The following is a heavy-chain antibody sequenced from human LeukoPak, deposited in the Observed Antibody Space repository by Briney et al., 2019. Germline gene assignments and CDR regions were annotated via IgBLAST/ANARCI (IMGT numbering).Heavy chain of an antibody. J-gene: IGHJ5*02. CDR3: ASQPREYSRRNWFDP. V-gene: IGHV4-4*07. D-gene: IGHD6-6*01. Sequence: PSETLSLTCTVSGGSISSYYWNWIRQPAGKGLEWIGRIYTSGSTNYNPSLKSRVTMSVDTSKNQFSLKLSSVTAADTAVYYCASQPREYSRRNWFDPWGQGTLVTVSS. CDR2: IYTSGST. CDR1: GGSISSYY.